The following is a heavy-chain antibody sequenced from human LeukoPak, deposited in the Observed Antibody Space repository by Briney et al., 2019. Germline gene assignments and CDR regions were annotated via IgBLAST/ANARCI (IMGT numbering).Heavy chain of an antibody. J-gene: IGHJ6*03. D-gene: IGHD6-13*01. CDR2: ISSNGGST. CDR1: GFTFSSYA. V-gene: IGHV3-64*01. Sequence: PGGSLRLSCAASGFTFSSYAMHWVRQAPGKGLEYASAISSNGGSTYYANSVKGRFTISRDNSKSTLYLQMNSLRAEDTAVYYCAKELEYSSSWYPPYMDVWGKGTTVTISS. CDR3: AKELEYSSSWYPPYMDV.